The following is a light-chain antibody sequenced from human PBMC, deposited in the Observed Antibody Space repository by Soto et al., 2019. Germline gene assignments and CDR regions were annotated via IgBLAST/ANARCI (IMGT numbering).Light chain of an antibody. Sequence: DIPMTQSPSSVSASVGDRVTITCRASQGVSRWLAWYQQRPGRAPKLLIYAASSLQSGVPSRFSGGGSGKDFTLTISGLQPEDCATYECQQLNTFPITFGQGTRLEVK. CDR3: QQLNTFPIT. J-gene: IGKJ5*01. CDR2: AAS. V-gene: IGKV1D-12*01. CDR1: QGVSRW.